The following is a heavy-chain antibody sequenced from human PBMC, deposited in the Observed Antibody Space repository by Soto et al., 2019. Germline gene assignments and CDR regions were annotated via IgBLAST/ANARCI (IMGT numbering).Heavy chain of an antibody. D-gene: IGHD3-3*01. Sequence: SGKVSCQASGGPFSSSRISWVLQVPGQGLEWMGVIIPIFGTANYAQKFQSRVTTTADESTSTAYMELSSLRSEDTAVYYCARVGFWCGYPPGRYGMDVWGQGTTVTVSS. CDR3: ARVGFWCGYPPGRYGMDV. V-gene: IGHV1-69*13. J-gene: IGHJ6*02. CDR1: GGPFSSSR. CDR2: IIPIFGTA.